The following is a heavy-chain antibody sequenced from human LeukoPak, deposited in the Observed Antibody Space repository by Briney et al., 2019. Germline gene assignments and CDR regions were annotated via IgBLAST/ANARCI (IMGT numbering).Heavy chain of an antibody. J-gene: IGHJ6*02. D-gene: IGHD3-10*01. CDR1: GFTFSTYA. CDR2: ISDSGGTT. V-gene: IGHV3-23*01. Sequence: PGGSLRLSCAASGFTFSTYAMSWVRQAPGKGLEWVSTISDSGGTTYYAESVEGWFTISGDNSKNTLYLHMNSLRAEDTALYYCVKYTIYYFGMDVWGQGTTVTVSS. CDR3: VKYTIYYFGMDV.